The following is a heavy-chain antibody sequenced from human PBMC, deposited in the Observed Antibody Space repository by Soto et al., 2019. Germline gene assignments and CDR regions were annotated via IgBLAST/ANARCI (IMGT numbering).Heavy chain of an antibody. D-gene: IGHD2-21*02. J-gene: IGHJ3*02. V-gene: IGHV4-39*01. CDR3: ARLEDCGGDCYDAFDI. CDR1: GGSISSSSYY. CDR2: IYYSGST. Sequence: ASETLSLTCTVSGGSISSSSYYWGWIRQPPGKGLEWIGSIYYSGSTYYNPSLKSRVTISVDTSKNQFSLKLSSVTAADTAVYYCARLEDCGGDCYDAFDIWGQGTMVTVSS.